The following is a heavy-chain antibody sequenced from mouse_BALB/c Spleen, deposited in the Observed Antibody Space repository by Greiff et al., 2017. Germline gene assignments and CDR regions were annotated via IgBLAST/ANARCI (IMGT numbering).Heavy chain of an antibody. CDR2: ISYSGST. J-gene: IGHJ4*01. D-gene: IGHD2-1*01. CDR3: ARDGNYVDYAMDY. Sequence: EVKLMESGPGLVKPSQSLSLTCTVTGYSITSDYAWNWIRQFPGNKLEWMGYISYSGSTSYNPSLKSRISITRDTSKNQFFLQLNSVTTEDTATYYCARDGNYVDYAMDYWGQGTSVTVSS. CDR1: GYSITSDYA. V-gene: IGHV3-2*02.